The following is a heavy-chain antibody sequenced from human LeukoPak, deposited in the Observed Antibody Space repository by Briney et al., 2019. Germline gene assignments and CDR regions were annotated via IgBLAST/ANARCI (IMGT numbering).Heavy chain of an antibody. CDR2: IYADGST. J-gene: IGHJ5*02. CDR1: GFTVGNNY. Sequence: GGSLRLSCEASGFTVGNNYMSWVRQAPGKGLEWVSIIYADGSTYYARSAKGRFTISRDNSKNTLYLQMNSLRAEDTAVYYCARDGDTGSYLASWGQGTLVTVSS. D-gene: IGHD3-9*01. CDR3: ARDGDTGSYLAS. V-gene: IGHV3-66*01.